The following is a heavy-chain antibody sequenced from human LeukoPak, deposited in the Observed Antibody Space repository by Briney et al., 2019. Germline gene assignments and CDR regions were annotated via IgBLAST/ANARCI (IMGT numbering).Heavy chain of an antibody. Sequence: SETLSLTCTVSDGSISSGDYYWSWIRQPPGKGLEWIGYIYYSGSSSYNPSLKSRVTISVDTSKNQFSLKLSSVTAADTAVYYCARVVGRGGNWFDPWGQGTLVTVSS. V-gene: IGHV4-30-4*01. CDR2: IYYSGSS. J-gene: IGHJ5*02. CDR3: ARVVGRGGNWFDP. D-gene: IGHD3-10*01. CDR1: DGSISSGDYY.